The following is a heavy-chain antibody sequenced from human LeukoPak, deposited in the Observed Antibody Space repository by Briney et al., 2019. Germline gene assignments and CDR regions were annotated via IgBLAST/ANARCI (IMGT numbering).Heavy chain of an antibody. J-gene: IGHJ4*02. CDR2: ISYDGGKK. V-gene: IGHV3-30-3*01. CDR1: GFTLSTYA. Sequence: PGGSLRLSCAASGFTLSTYAMHWLRQAPDKGLEWVGVISYDGGKKYYADSVKGRFTISRDSSKNSLYLQMNSLRAEDAAIYYCARERNSGSYRTVDYWGQGTLVTVSS. CDR3: ARERNSGSYRTVDY. D-gene: IGHD1-26*01.